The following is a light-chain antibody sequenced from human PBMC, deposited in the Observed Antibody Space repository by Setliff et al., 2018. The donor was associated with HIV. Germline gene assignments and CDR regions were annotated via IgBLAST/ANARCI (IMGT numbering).Light chain of an antibody. Sequence: SALTQPPSASGTPGQRVTISCSGSSSNIGVNSVTWYQQFPGTAPKLLMYSTNQRPSGVADRFSGSKSGTSASLAISGLQSEDEADYYCAAWDDSLSEPFYVFGTGTKGTVL. CDR1: SSNIGVNS. V-gene: IGLV1-44*01. J-gene: IGLJ1*01. CDR3: AAWDDSLSEPFYV. CDR2: STN.